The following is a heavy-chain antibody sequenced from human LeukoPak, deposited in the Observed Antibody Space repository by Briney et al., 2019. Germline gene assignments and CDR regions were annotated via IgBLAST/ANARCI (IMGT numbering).Heavy chain of an antibody. CDR1: GFTFSSYG. CDR3: AKPIYCSSTSCYEEFDY. D-gene: IGHD2-2*01. CDR2: ISYDGSNK. V-gene: IGHV3-30*18. Sequence: GRSLRLSCAASGFTFSSYGMHWVRQAPGKGLEWVAVISYDGSNKYYADSVKGRFTISRDNSKNTLYLQMNSLRAEDTAVYYCAKPIYCSSTSCYEEFDYWGQGTLVTVSS. J-gene: IGHJ4*02.